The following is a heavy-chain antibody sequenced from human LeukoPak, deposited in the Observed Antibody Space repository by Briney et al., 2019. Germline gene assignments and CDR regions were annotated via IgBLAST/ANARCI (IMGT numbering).Heavy chain of an antibody. J-gene: IGHJ4*02. Sequence: ASVKISCKVSGYTITNYWIGWVRQMPGKGLEWMGIIYPGDSDTTYSPSFQGLVTISADKSISTVYLQWTSLKASDTAMYYCARRRDGYNYVGTDYWGQGTLVTVSS. V-gene: IGHV5-51*01. CDR1: GYTITNYW. CDR2: IYPGDSDT. D-gene: IGHD5-24*01. CDR3: ARRRDGYNYVGTDY.